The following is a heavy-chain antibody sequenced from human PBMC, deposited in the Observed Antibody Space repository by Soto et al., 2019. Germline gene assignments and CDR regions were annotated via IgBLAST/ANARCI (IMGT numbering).Heavy chain of an antibody. CDR1: GYTFTSYG. CDR3: GRAPRWYDDSIGYRDFRGARDAFDF. J-gene: IGHJ3*01. D-gene: IGHD3-22*01. CDR2: ISAYSSST. V-gene: IGHV1-18*04. Sequence: QVQLVQSGAEVKKPGASVKVSCKASGYTFTSYGISWVRQAPGQRLEWMGWISAYSSSTAYAQKLQGRVTMTTDTATSTGYLERRRLRFADTAVYYCGRAPRWYDDSIGYRDFRGARDAFDFWGPGTMVTLSS.